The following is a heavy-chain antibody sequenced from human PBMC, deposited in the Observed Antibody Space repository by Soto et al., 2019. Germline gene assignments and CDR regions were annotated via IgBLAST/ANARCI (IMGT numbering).Heavy chain of an antibody. CDR3: GRYCTNTKCRGGYYLDL. D-gene: IGHD2-8*01. CDR2: IIPIFGTA. CDR1: EDTFRNYA. Sequence: QVELVQSGAEVKKPGSSVKVSCQASEDTFRNYAISWVRQAPGQGLEWMGGIIPIFGTANYAQKFQGRVTITADTSANTVYLELSSLRSEDTAVYYCGRYCTNTKCRGGYYLDLWGQGTLLTVSS. V-gene: IGHV1-69*06. J-gene: IGHJ5*02.